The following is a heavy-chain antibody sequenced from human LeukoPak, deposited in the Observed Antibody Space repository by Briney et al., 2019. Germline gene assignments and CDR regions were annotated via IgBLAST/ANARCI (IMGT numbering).Heavy chain of an antibody. D-gene: IGHD5-18*01. V-gene: IGHV6-1*01. CDR2: IYYRSKWYN. Sequence: SQTLSLTCAISGENASSYRVACNWIRQSPSRGLEWLGRIYYRSKWYNDYAVSVESRITINPDTTKNRFSLQLNSVTLEDTAVYYCARERGGNNYGYVFDYWGQGALVTVSS. CDR3: ARERGGNNYGYVFDY. CDR1: GENASSYRVA. J-gene: IGHJ4*02.